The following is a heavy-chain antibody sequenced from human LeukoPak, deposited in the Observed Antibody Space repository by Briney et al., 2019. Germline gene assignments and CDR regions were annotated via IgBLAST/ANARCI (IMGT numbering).Heavy chain of an antibody. V-gene: IGHV4-4*07. D-gene: IGHD6-13*01. J-gene: IGHJ5*02. CDR2: IYTSGST. CDR3: ARDLGRWYNNWFDP. CDR1: GGSISSYY. Sequence: SETLSLTCTVSGGSISSYYWSWIRQPAGKGLERIGRIYTSGSTNYNPSLKSRVTMSVDTSKNQFSLKLSSVTAADTAVYYCARDLGRWYNNWFDPWGQGTLVTVSS.